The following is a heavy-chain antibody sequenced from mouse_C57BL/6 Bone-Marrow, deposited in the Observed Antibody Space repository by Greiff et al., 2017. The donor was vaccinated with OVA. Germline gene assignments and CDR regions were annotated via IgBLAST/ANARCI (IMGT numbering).Heavy chain of an antibody. Sequence: VQLQQPGAELVMPGASVKLSCKASGYTFTSYWMHWVKQRPGQGLEWIGEIDPSDSYTNYNQQFKGKSTLTVDKSSSTAYMQLSSLTSEDAAVDYGARSGGYGSRGYFDVWGTGTTVTVSA. CDR3: ARSGGYGSRGYFDV. CDR1: GYTFTSYW. D-gene: IGHD1-1*01. J-gene: IGHJ1*03. V-gene: IGHV1-69*01. CDR2: IDPSDSYT.